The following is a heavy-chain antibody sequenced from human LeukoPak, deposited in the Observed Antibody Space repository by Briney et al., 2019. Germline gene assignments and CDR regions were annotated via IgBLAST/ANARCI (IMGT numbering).Heavy chain of an antibody. Sequence: PSETLSLTCTVSGGSINSYYWSWIRQPPGKGLEWIGYIYYSGSTNYNPSLKSRVTISVDTSKNQFSLKLSSVTAADTAVYYCARHDGSSWYYAFDVWGQGTMVTVSS. V-gene: IGHV4-59*01. J-gene: IGHJ3*01. CDR3: ARHDGSSWYYAFDV. D-gene: IGHD6-13*01. CDR1: GGSINSYY. CDR2: IYYSGST.